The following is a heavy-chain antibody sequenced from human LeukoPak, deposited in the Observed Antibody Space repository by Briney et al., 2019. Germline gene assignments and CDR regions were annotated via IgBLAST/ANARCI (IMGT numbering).Heavy chain of an antibody. CDR2: IYSDNT. D-gene: IGHD3-10*01. CDR3: AKVYHYGSGSYLTHLDS. Sequence: GGSLRLSCTVSGFTVSSNSMSWVRQAAGKGLKWVSFIYSDNTHYSDSVKGRFTISRDNSKNTLHLQMNSLRPEDTAVYYCAKVYHYGSGSYLTHLDSWGQGSLVTVSS. CDR1: GFTVSSNS. V-gene: IGHV3-66*03. J-gene: IGHJ4*02.